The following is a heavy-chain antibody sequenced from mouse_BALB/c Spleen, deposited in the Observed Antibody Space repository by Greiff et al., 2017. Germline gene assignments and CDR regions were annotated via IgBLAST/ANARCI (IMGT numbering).Heavy chain of an antibody. CDR3: ARGLRLPYYFDY. CDR2: ISSGGST. V-gene: IGHV5-6-5*01. D-gene: IGHD1-2*01. CDR1: GFTFSSYA. J-gene: IGHJ2*01. Sequence: EVKLMESGGGLVKPGGSLKLSCAASGFTFSSYAMSWVRQTPEKRLEWVASISSGGSTYYPDSVKGRFTISRDNARNILYLQMSSLRSEDTAMYYCARGLRLPYYFDYWGQGTTLTVSS.